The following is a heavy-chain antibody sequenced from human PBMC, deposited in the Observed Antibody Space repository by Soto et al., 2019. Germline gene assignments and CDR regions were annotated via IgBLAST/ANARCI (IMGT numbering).Heavy chain of an antibody. V-gene: IGHV3-30-3*01. J-gene: IGHJ6*02. Sequence: QVQLVESGGGVVQPGRSLRLSCAASGFTFSSYAMHWVRQAPGKGLEWVAVISYDGSNKYYADSVKGRFTISRDNSKNTLYLQRNSLRAEDTAVYYCARVPRLALTRGLGKDYGMDVWGQGTTVTVSS. CDR1: GFTFSSYA. CDR3: ARVPRLALTRGLGKDYGMDV. D-gene: IGHD7-27*01. CDR2: ISYDGSNK.